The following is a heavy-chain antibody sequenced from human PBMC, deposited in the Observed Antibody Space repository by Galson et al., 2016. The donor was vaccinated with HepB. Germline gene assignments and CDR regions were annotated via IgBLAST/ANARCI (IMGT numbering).Heavy chain of an antibody. CDR3: AKEGTSFPLPLNWFDP. CDR2: IAGSGRTT. D-gene: IGHD2-2*01. CDR1: GFTFSDHA. J-gene: IGHJ5*02. Sequence: SLRLSCATSGFTFSDHAMTWVRQASGKGPEWVSAIAGSGRTTFYADSVKGRFIISRDNSKNTVYLQMNRLTVDDTAVYFCAKEGTSFPLPLNWFDPWGQGSLVAVSS. V-gene: IGHV3-23*01.